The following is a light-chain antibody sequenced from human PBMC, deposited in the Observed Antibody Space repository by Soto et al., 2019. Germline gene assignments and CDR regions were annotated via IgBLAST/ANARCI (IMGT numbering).Light chain of an antibody. CDR3: QQYASSPRT. Sequence: EIVLTQSRGTLSLSPGERATLSCRASQSVSSSYLAWYQQKPGQAPRLLIYGASSRATGVPDRFSGSGSGTDFTLTISRPEPEDLAVYYCQQYASSPRTCAQGTKVDIK. V-gene: IGKV3-20*01. CDR2: GAS. J-gene: IGKJ1*01. CDR1: QSVSSSY.